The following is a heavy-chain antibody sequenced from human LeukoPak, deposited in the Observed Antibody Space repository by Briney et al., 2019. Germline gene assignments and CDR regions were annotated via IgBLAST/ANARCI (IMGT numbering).Heavy chain of an antibody. J-gene: IGHJ4*02. V-gene: IGHV4-34*01. Sequence: SETLSLTCAVYGGSFSDYYWSWIPQPPGKGPEWIGEINHSGTTNYNPSLKSRLTMSVDPSKNQFSLKLTSATAADTAVYYCAREGSYSGSGSPPLDYWGQGTLVTVSS. D-gene: IGHD3-10*01. CDR2: INHSGTT. CDR1: GGSFSDYY. CDR3: AREGSYSGSGSPPLDY.